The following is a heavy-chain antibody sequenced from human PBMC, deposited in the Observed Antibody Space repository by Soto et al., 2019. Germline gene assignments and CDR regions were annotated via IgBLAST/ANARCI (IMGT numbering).Heavy chain of an antibody. CDR2: IWYDGSNK. D-gene: IGHD3-10*01. Sequence: PGGSLRLSCAASGFTFSSYGMHWVRQAPGKGLEWVAVIWYDGSNKYYADSVKGRFTISRDNSKNTLYLQMNSLRAEDTAVYYCAKDRGRYGSGSRDMDVWGQGTTVTVSS. J-gene: IGHJ6*02. V-gene: IGHV3-33*06. CDR3: AKDRGRYGSGSRDMDV. CDR1: GFTFSSYG.